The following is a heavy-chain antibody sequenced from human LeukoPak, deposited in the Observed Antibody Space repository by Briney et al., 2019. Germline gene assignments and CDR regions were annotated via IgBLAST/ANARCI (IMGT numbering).Heavy chain of an antibody. CDR1: GFTFSSYE. D-gene: IGHD5-12*01. V-gene: IGHV3-48*03. CDR3: ARKDYGGYAYYYYGLDV. J-gene: IGHJ6*04. Sequence: GGSLRLSCAASGFTFSSYEMNWVRQAPGKGLEWVSYISSSGSTKHYADSVKGRFTISRDNAKNSLYLQMNSLRAEDTAVYYCARKDYGGYAYYYYGLDVWGKGTTVTVSS. CDR2: ISSSGSTK.